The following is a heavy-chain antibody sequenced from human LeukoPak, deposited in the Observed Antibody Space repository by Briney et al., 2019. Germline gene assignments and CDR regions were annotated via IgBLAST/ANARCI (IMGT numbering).Heavy chain of an antibody. Sequence: GGSLRLSCAASGLSFSSTTFSWVRQAPGKGLEWVSTISVGGDITYYADSVKGRFTISRDNSRNTLFLQMNSLRAEDTAVYYCARDRIAVAGWFDPWGQGTLVTASS. CDR3: ARDRIAVAGWFDP. CDR2: ISVGGDIT. D-gene: IGHD6-19*01. V-gene: IGHV3-23*01. J-gene: IGHJ5*02. CDR1: GLSFSSTT.